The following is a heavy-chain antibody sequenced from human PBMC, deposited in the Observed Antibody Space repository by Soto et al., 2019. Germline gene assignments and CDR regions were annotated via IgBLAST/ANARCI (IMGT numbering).Heavy chain of an antibody. CDR3: AKGRGYSYRESPTDDY. J-gene: IGHJ4*02. Sequence: GGSLRLSCAASGFTFSSYWMSWVRQAPGKGLEWGANIKQDGSEKYYVDSVKGRFTISRDNAKNSLYLQMNSLRAEDTAVYYCAKGRGYSYRESPTDDYWGQGTLAPVSS. CDR1: GFTFSSYW. D-gene: IGHD5-18*01. CDR2: IKQDGSEK. V-gene: IGHV3-7*01.